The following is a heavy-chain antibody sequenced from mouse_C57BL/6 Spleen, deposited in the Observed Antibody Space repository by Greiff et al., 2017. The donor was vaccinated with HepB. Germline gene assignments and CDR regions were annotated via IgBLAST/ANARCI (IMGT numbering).Heavy chain of an antibody. Sequence: VQLQQSGAELVKPGASVKLSCKASGYTFTSYWMHWVKQRPGQGLEWIGMIHPNSGSTNYNEKFKSKATLTVDKSSSTAYMQLSSLTSEDSAVYYCARNDGYSAWFAYWGQGTLVTVSA. J-gene: IGHJ3*01. CDR1: GYTFTSYW. CDR3: ARNDGYSAWFAY. CDR2: IHPNSGST. D-gene: IGHD2-3*01. V-gene: IGHV1-64*01.